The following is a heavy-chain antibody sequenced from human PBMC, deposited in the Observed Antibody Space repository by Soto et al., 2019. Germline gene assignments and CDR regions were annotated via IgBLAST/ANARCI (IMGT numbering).Heavy chain of an antibody. V-gene: IGHV3-53*04. CDR1: GFTVSSNY. J-gene: IGHJ6*02. CDR2: IYSGGST. CDR3: ARDRLAVAGNYYYYYGMDV. D-gene: IGHD6-19*01. Sequence: GGSLRLSCAASGFTVSSNYMSWVRQAPGKGLEWVSVIYSGGSTYYADSVKGRFTISRHNSKNTLYLQMNSLRAEDTAVYYCARDRLAVAGNYYYYYGMDVWGQGT.